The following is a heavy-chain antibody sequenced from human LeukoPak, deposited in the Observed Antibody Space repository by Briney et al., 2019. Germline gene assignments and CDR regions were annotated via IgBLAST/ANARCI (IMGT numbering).Heavy chain of an antibody. Sequence: SETLSLTCTVSGYSISSGYYWGWIRQPPGKGLEWIGTIRHSGTTYYNPSLKSRVTISIDTSKNQFSLRLTSVTAADTAVYYCARQTGSGLFILPGGQGTLVTVSS. V-gene: IGHV4-38-2*02. D-gene: IGHD3/OR15-3a*01. J-gene: IGHJ4*02. CDR3: ARQTGSGLFILP. CDR2: IRHSGTT. CDR1: GYSISSGYY.